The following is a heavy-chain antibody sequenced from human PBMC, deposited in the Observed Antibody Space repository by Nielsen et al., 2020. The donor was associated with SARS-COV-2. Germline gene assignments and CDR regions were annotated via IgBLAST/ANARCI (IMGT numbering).Heavy chain of an antibody. J-gene: IGHJ4*02. CDR2: ISYDGSNK. Sequence: GESLKISCAASGFTFSSYAMHWVRQAPGKGLEWVAVISYDGSNKYYADSVKGRFTISRDNSKNTLYLQMNSLRAEDTAVYYCAKWWGYCTNGVCSDYWGQGTLVTVSS. V-gene: IGHV3-30-3*02. CDR1: GFTFSSYA. CDR3: AKWWGYCTNGVCSDY. D-gene: IGHD2-8*01.